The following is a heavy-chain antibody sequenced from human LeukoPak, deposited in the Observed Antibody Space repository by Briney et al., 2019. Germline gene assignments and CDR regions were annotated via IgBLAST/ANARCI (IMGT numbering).Heavy chain of an antibody. J-gene: IGHJ6*03. D-gene: IGHD5-18*01. CDR3: ATSTAMVSGYYYYMDV. Sequence: PGGSLRLSCAASGFTFSSYSMNWVRQAPGKGLEWVSAISGSGSSTYYADSVKGRFTISRDNSKNTLYLQMNSLRAEDTAVYYCATSTAMVSGYYYYMDVWGKGTTVTVSS. CDR2: ISGSGSST. V-gene: IGHV3-23*01. CDR1: GFTFSSYS.